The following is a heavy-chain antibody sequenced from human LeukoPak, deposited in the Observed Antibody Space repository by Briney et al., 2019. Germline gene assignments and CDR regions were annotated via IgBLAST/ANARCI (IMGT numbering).Heavy chain of an antibody. CDR2: IYYSGST. V-gene: IGHV4-39*07. CDR3: ARAEGISTPFDY. J-gene: IGHJ4*02. CDR1: GGSITSSSYY. Sequence: PSETLPLTCVVSGGSITSSSYYWGWLRQPPGKGLEWIGTIYYSGSTYYNPSLKSRVTISADTSKNQFSLKLSSVTAADTAVYYCARAEGISTPFDYWGQGTLVTVSS.